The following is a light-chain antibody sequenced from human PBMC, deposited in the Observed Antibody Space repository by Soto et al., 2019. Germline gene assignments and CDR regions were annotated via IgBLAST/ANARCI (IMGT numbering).Light chain of an antibody. Sequence: EIVLTQSPATLSLSPGERATLSCRASQSVSSYLAWYQQKPGQAPRLLIYDASNRATGIPARFTGSGSGTAFSLTISSRWHADFAVYPCQQRRNLRITFGGGTKVEIK. CDR3: QQRRNLRIT. CDR1: QSVSSY. CDR2: DAS. V-gene: IGKV3-11*01. J-gene: IGKJ4*01.